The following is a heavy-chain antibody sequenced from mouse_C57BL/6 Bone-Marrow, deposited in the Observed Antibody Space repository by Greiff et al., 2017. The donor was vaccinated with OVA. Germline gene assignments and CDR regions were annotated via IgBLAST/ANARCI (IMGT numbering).Heavy chain of an antibody. Sequence: DVMLVESGGGLVQPGESLKLSCESNEYEFPSHDMSWVRKTPEKRLELVAAINSDGGSTYYPDTMERRFIIARDNTKKTLYLQMSSLRSEDTALYYCARHGAYYSNYGAMDYWGQGTSVTVSS. J-gene: IGHJ4*01. V-gene: IGHV5-2*01. CDR3: ARHGAYYSNYGAMDY. CDR1: EYEFPSHD. CDR2: INSDGGST. D-gene: IGHD2-5*01.